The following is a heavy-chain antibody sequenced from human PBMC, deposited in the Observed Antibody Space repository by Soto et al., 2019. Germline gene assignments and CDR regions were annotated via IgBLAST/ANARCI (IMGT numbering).Heavy chain of an antibody. D-gene: IGHD3-16*01. CDR2: INHSGST. CDR1: GGSFSGYY. J-gene: IGHJ5*02. CDR3: AIRSEWFDP. V-gene: IGHV4-34*01. Sequence: SENLSLTCAVYGGSFSGYYWSWIRQPPGKGLEWIGEINHSGSTNYNPSLKSRVTISVDTSKNQFSLKLSSVTAADTAVYYCAIRSEWFDPWGQGTLVTVSS.